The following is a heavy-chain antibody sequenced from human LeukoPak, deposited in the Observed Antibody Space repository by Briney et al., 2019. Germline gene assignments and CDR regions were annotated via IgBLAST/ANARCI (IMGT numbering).Heavy chain of an antibody. CDR3: ARDITYYDFWSGYTY. J-gene: IGHJ4*02. Sequence: GGSLGLSRAASGCTFSSYWVSWVRQAPGKGLEWVANIKQDGSEKHYVDSVKGRFTISRDNAKNLVYLQMNSLRAEDTAMYYCARDITYYDFWSGYTYWGQGTLVTVSS. CDR1: GCTFSSYW. CDR2: IKQDGSEK. D-gene: IGHD3-3*01. V-gene: IGHV3-7*01.